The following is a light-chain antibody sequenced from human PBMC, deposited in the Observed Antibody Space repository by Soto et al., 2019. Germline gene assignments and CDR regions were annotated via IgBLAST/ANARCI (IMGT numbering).Light chain of an antibody. Sequence: QSALTQPASVSGSPGQSITISCTGTSSDVGAYIFVSWYQQHPGKAPKLMIYDIINRPSGVSNRFSGSKSGNTASLTISGLQAEDEADYYCVSYAGSNNLVFGGGTKLTVL. CDR2: DII. CDR3: VSYAGSNNLV. CDR1: SSDVGAYIF. V-gene: IGLV2-14*03. J-gene: IGLJ2*01.